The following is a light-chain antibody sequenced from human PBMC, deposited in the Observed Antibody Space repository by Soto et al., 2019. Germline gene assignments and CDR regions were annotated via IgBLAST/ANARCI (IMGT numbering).Light chain of an antibody. Sequence: EIVLTQSPATLSLSPGERATLSCRASQSVSTYLAWYQQKAGQAPRLLIYDASNRATGVPARFSGSGSGTDFTLTISSLEPEDFAVYYCQQRSDWPPLTFGGGPKVEIK. CDR1: QSVSTY. CDR2: DAS. J-gene: IGKJ4*01. V-gene: IGKV3-11*01. CDR3: QQRSDWPPLT.